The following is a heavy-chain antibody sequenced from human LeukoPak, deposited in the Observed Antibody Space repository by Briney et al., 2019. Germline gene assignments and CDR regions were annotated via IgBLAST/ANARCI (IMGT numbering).Heavy chain of an antibody. D-gene: IGHD3-22*01. J-gene: IGHJ4*02. Sequence: QPGGSLRLSCAASGFTFSSYGMHWVRQAPGKGLEWVAFIRYDGSNKYYADSVKGRFTISRDNSKNTLYLQMNSLRAEATDVYYCAKVGDSSGYYQNYFDYWGQRTLVTVSS. CDR2: IRYDGSNK. V-gene: IGHV3-30*02. CDR1: GFTFSSYG. CDR3: AKVGDSSGYYQNYFDY.